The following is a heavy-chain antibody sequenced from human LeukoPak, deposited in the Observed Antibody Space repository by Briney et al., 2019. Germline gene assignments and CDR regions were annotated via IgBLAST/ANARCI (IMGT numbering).Heavy chain of an antibody. Sequence: GGSLRLSCAVSGFSVSNNHMSWVRRAPGRGLEWVSVIYIGGSTFYTDSMKGRFTISRDMSRNTLNLQMNRLRAEDTAVYYCARGGEQPSAFDYWGQGTLDPVSS. CDR1: GFSVSNNH. D-gene: IGHD1/OR15-1a*01. V-gene: IGHV3-53*01. J-gene: IGHJ4*02. CDR2: IYIGGST. CDR3: ARGGEQPSAFDY.